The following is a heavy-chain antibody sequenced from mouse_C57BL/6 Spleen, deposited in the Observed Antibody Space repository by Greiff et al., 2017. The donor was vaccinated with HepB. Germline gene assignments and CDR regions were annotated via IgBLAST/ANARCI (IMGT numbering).Heavy chain of an antibody. CDR1: GFTFSSYT. CDR3: ARHTPPSAVVDWYFDV. J-gene: IGHJ1*03. D-gene: IGHD1-1*01. Sequence: EVKLVESGGGLVKPGGSLKLSCAASGFTFSSYTMSWVRQTPEKRLEWVATISGGGGNTYYADSVKGRVTISRDNAKNTLYLQMSSRRSADAALYYCARHTPPSAVVDWYFDVWGTGTTVTVSS. V-gene: IGHV5-9*01. CDR2: ISGGGGNT.